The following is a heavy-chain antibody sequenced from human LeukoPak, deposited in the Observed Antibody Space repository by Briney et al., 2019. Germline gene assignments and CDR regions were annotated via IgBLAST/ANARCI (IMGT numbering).Heavy chain of an antibody. J-gene: IGHJ4*02. CDR1: GGSISSYY. Sequence: SETLSLTCTVSGGSISSYYWSWIRQPPGKGLEWIGYIYYSGSTNYNPSLKSRVTISVDTSKNQFSLKLSSVTAADTAVYYCARLRRWSNGTDYWGQGTLVTVSS. CDR2: IYYSGST. CDR3: ARLRRWSNGTDY. V-gene: IGHV4-59*12. D-gene: IGHD4-23*01.